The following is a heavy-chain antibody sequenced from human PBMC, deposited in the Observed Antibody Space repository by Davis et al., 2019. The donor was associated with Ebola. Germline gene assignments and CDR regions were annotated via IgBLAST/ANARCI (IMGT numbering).Heavy chain of an antibody. Sequence: GGSLRLSCAASGFTFSDYYMSWIRQAPGKGLEWVSYISSSGSTIYYADSVKGRFTISRDNAKNSLYLQMNSLRAEDTAVYYCARDGDYGDSLYYYYGMDVWGQGTTVTVSS. CDR1: GFTFSDYY. CDR3: ARDGDYGDSLYYYYGMDV. D-gene: IGHD4-17*01. V-gene: IGHV3-11*01. CDR2: ISSSGSTI. J-gene: IGHJ6*02.